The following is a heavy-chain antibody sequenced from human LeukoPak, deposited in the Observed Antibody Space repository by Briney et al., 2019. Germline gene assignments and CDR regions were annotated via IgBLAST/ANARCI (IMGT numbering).Heavy chain of an antibody. D-gene: IGHD3-3*01. J-gene: IGHJ4*02. Sequence: GGSLRLSCAASGCTFSSYWMSWVRQAPGKGLEWVANIKQDGSEKHYVDSVKGRLTISRDNAKNLLYLQMNSLRVEDTAVYYCAGGPGFLIDCWGQGTLVTVSS. CDR1: GCTFSSYW. CDR2: IKQDGSEK. CDR3: AGGPGFLIDC. V-gene: IGHV3-7*01.